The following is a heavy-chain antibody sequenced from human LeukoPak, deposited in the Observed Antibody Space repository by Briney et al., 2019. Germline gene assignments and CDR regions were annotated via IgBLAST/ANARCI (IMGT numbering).Heavy chain of an antibody. J-gene: IGHJ4*02. CDR2: IYPDDSDT. D-gene: IGHD6-13*01. V-gene: IGHV5-51*01. CDR3: ARLRSSSWYTVDY. Sequence: GESLKISCKGSGYTFPYYWIAWVRQMPGKGLEWMGIIYPDDSDTRYSPSFQGLVTVSADKSITTAYLQWSSLKASDTAMYYCARLRSSSWYTVDYWGQGTLVTVSS. CDR1: GYTFPYYW.